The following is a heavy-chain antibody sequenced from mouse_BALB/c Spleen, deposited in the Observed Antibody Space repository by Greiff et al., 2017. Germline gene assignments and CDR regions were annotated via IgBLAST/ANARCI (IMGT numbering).Heavy chain of an antibody. CDR3: ARHRPYDY. Sequence: EVKVVESGGDLVKPGGSLKLSCAASGFTFSSYGMSWVRQTPDKRLEWVATISSGGSYTYYPDSVKGRFTISRDNAKNTLYLQMSSLKSEDTAMYYCARHRPYDYWGQGTSVTVSS. J-gene: IGHJ4*01. CDR1: GFTFSSYG. CDR2: ISSGGSYT. V-gene: IGHV5-6*01.